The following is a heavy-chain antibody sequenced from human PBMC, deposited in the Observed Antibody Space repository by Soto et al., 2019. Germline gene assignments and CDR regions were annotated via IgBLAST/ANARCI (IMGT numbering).Heavy chain of an antibody. J-gene: IGHJ4*02. CDR1: GFTFRSYA. CDR2: ISGSGGST. V-gene: IGHV3-23*01. D-gene: IGHD2-2*01. Sequence: GGSLRLSCAASGFTFRSYAMSWVRQAPGKGLEWVSAISGSGGSTYYADSVKGRFTISRDNSKNTLYLQMNSLRAEDTAVYYCAKDMNAYIVVVPAAMEGFDYWGQGTLVTVSS. CDR3: AKDMNAYIVVVPAAMEGFDY.